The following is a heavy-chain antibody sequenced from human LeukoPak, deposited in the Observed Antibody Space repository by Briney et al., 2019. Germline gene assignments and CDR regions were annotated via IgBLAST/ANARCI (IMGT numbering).Heavy chain of an antibody. J-gene: IGHJ4*02. CDR3: ATDIPGLGVGELDY. V-gene: IGHV3-15*01. D-gene: IGHD4-17*01. Sequence: GGSLRLSCAASGFTFSGAWMTWVRKGQGKGLEGVGRIKSDGTTDYATPVQGRFIISRDDSTDTVSLQMDSLRSDDTAVYFCATDIPGLGVGELDYWGQGTPVIVSS. CDR2: IKSDGTT. CDR1: GFTFSGAW.